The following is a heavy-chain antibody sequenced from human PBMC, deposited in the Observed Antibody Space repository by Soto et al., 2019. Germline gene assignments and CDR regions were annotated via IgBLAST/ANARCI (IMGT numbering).Heavy chain of an antibody. V-gene: IGHV3-30*18. CDR3: AKGFGNSWAFDY. Sequence: QVHLVESGGGVVQPGRSLRLSCAASGFSFSTYGMHWVRQAPGKGLEWVAFISNDGSNKYYADSVKGRFTISRDNSKNTLYLQMNSLRAEDTAVYYCAKGFGNSWAFDYWGQGTLVTVS. D-gene: IGHD1-7*01. J-gene: IGHJ4*02. CDR1: GFSFSTYG. CDR2: ISNDGSNK.